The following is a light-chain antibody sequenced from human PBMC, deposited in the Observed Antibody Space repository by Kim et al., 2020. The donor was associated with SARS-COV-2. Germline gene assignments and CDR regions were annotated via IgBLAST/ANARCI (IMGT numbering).Light chain of an antibody. CDR3: QSYDSSLSGSL. Sequence: QSVLTQPPSVSGAPGQRVIISCTGSSSNIGAGYEVHWYQQLPGTTPKLLIYANTNRPSGVPDRFSGSKSGTSASLAITGLQAEDEADYYCQSYDSSLSGSLFGGGTKLTVL. CDR2: ANT. CDR1: SSNIGAGYE. J-gene: IGLJ2*01. V-gene: IGLV1-40*01.